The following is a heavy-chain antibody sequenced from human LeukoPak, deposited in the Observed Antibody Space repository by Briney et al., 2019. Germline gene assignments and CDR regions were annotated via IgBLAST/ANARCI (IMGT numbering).Heavy chain of an antibody. CDR1: GFILSDHY. J-gene: IGHJ5*02. D-gene: IGHD3-10*01. V-gene: IGHV3-72*01. CDR3: ASGITMVRGAQQVSFVP. CDR2: IKHKADGYAT. Sequence: GGSLRLSCAASGFILSDHYMDWVRQAPGKGLEWVGRIKHKADGYATEYAASVKGRFSISRVDSKSSLFLQMNSLKTEDTAVYYCASGITMVRGAQQVSFVPWGQGTLVTVSS.